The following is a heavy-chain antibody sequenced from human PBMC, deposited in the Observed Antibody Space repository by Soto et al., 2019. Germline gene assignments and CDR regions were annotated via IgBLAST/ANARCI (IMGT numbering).Heavy chain of an antibody. J-gene: IGHJ4*02. D-gene: IGHD2-8*01. Sequence: TLSLTCTVSCGSISSGGYYCSWIRQHPGKGLEWIGYIYYSGSTYYNPSLKSRVTISVDTSKNQFSLKLSSVTAADTAVYYCARVGVTQGFDYWGQGTLVPVSS. CDR1: CGSISSGGYY. CDR3: ARVGVTQGFDY. V-gene: IGHV4-31*03. CDR2: IYYSGST.